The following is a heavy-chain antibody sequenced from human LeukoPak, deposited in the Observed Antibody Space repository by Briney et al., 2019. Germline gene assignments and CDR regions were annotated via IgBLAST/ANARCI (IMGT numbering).Heavy chain of an antibody. CDR1: GFTFSSYS. V-gene: IGHV3-21*01. CDR3: ARFHGGYYSLTSYGMDV. J-gene: IGHJ6*02. CDR2: ISSSSSYI. D-gene: IGHD3-10*01. Sequence: GGSLRLSCAASGFTFSSYSMNWVRQAPGKGLEWVSSISSSSSYIYYADSVKGRFTISRDNAKNSLYLQMNSLRAEDTAVYYCARFHGGYYSLTSYGMDVWGQGTTVTVSS.